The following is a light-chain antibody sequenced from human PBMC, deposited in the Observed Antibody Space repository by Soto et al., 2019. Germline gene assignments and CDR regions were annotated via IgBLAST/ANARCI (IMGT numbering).Light chain of an antibody. CDR1: SSNIGSNS. J-gene: IGLJ2*01. V-gene: IGLV1-44*01. CDR3: AAWDDSLNGVV. Sequence: QSVLTQPPSASGTPGQRVTISCSGSSSNIGSNSVNWYQQLPGTAPKLLMYSSNQRPSGVPDRFSCSKSGTSASLAISGLQSEDGDDYYCAAWDDSLNGVVFGGGTKLTVL. CDR2: SSN.